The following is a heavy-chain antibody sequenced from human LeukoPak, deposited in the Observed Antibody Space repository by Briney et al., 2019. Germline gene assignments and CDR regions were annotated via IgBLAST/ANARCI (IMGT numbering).Heavy chain of an antibody. CDR2: ISYDGSNK. Sequence: PGGSLRLSCAASGFTFSSYGMHWVRQAPGKGLEWVAVISYDGSNKYYADSVKGRFTISRDNSKNTLYLQMNSLRAEDMAVYYCAKGDGEFSPRRSFDWLLSNPYYYYYGMDVWGQGTTVTVSS. V-gene: IGHV3-30*18. CDR1: GFTFSSYG. J-gene: IGHJ6*02. CDR3: AKGDGEFSPRRSFDWLLSNPYYYYYGMDV. D-gene: IGHD3-9*01.